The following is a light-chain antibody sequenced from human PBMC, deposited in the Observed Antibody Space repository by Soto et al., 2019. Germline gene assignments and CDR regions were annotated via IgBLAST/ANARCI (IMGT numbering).Light chain of an antibody. Sequence: EIVLTQSPGTLSLSPGEIATLSCRASQSVSSTYLAWYQHKPGQAPRLLIYGASSRATGIPDRFSGSGSGTDFTLIISRLEPEDFAVYYCQQYGNSFVGFGQGTKVDIK. J-gene: IGKJ1*01. CDR2: GAS. V-gene: IGKV3-20*01. CDR3: QQYGNSFVG. CDR1: QSVSSTY.